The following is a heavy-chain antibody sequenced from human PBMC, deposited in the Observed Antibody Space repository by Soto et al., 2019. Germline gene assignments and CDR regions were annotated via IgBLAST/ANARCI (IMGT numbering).Heavy chain of an antibody. Sequence: PGGSLRLSCAASGFTFSSYGMHWVRQAPGKGLEWVAVISYDGSNKYYADSVKGRFTISRDNSKSTLYLQMNSLRTEDTAVYYCAKESVVGRSPLAYWGQGTLVTVSS. CDR1: GFTFSSYG. D-gene: IGHD2-21*01. J-gene: IGHJ4*02. CDR3: AKESVVGRSPLAY. CDR2: ISYDGSNK. V-gene: IGHV3-30*18.